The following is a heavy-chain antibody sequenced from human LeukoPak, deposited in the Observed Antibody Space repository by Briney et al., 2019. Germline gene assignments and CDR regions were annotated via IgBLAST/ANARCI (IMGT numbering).Heavy chain of an antibody. CDR2: IVVGSSNT. Sequence: SVKVSCKASGFTFTSSAVQWVRQARGQRLEWIGWIVVGSSNTNYDQKFQERVTITRDMYTSTAYMELRSLRSEATAAYYCAVETMVGGYYWGQGTLVTVSS. J-gene: IGHJ4*02. D-gene: IGHD3-10*02. CDR1: GFTFTSSA. CDR3: AVETMVGGYY. V-gene: IGHV1-58*01.